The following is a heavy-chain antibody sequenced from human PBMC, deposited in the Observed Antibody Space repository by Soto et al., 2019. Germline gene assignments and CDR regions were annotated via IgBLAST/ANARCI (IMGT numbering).Heavy chain of an antibody. CDR2: IIPIFGTA. CDR3: ARDNDILTGYYRATGWFDP. V-gene: IGHV1-69*12. Sequence: QVQLVQSGAEVKKPGSSVKVSCKASGGTFSSYAISWVRQAPGQGLEWMGGIIPIFGTANYAQKFQGRVTITADESTSTAYMELSSLRSEDTAVYYCARDNDILTGYYRATGWFDPWGQGTLFTVSS. D-gene: IGHD3-9*01. CDR1: GGTFSSYA. J-gene: IGHJ5*02.